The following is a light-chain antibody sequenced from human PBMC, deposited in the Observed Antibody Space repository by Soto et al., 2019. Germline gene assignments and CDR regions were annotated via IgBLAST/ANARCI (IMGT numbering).Light chain of an antibody. Sequence: QSVLTQPPSVSGAPGQRVTISCTGSSSNIGAGHDVNWYQQLPGTAPKLLIYGNSNRPSGVPDRFSGSKSGTSASLAITGLQDEDEADYYCQSYDSSLSGWVFGGGTKLTVL. CDR1: SSNIGAGHD. CDR2: GNS. V-gene: IGLV1-40*01. J-gene: IGLJ3*02. CDR3: QSYDSSLSGWV.